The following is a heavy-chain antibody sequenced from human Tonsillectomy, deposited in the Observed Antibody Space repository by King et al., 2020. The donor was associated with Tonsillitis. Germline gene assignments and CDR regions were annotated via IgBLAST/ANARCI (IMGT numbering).Heavy chain of an antibody. CDR3: AIEDFWSGTDY. CDR2: ISYDGSNK. Sequence: VQLVESGGGVVQPGRSLRLSCAASGFTFSSYGMHWVRQAPGKGLEWVAVISYDGSNKYYADSVKGRFTISRDNSKNTLYLQMNSLRAEDTAVYYCAIEDFWSGTDYWGQGTLVTVSS. J-gene: IGHJ4*02. V-gene: IGHV3-30*03. D-gene: IGHD3-3*01. CDR1: GFTFSSYG.